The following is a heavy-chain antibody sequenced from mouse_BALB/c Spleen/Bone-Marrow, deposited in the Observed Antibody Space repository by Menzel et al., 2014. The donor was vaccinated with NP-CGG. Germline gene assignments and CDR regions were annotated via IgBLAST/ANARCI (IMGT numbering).Heavy chain of an antibody. D-gene: IGHD2-2*01. V-gene: IGHV1S56*01. CDR2: IYPGNVNT. CDR1: GYTFTSYY. Sequence: VQGVESGAELARPGASVKMSCKASGYTFTSYYIHWVKQRPGQGLEWIGWIYPGNVNTKYNEKFKGKATLTADKSSSTAYMQLSSLTSEDSAVYFCARGGWLRDAMDYWGQGTSVTVSS. CDR3: ARGGWLRDAMDY. J-gene: IGHJ4*01.